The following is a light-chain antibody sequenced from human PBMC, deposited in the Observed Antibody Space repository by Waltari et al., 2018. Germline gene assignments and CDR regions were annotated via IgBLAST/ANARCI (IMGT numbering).Light chain of an antibody. CDR3: QQYNDFPWT. J-gene: IGKJ1*01. CDR2: KAS. Sequence: DIQMTQSPSTLSASVGDSVTITCRASQSVNTWLAWFQQLPGKAPKVLIYKASNLEPGVPSRFSGSGSGTDFTLTISSLQPDDFASYYCQQYNDFPWTFGQGTKVEIK. V-gene: IGKV1-5*03. CDR1: QSVNTW.